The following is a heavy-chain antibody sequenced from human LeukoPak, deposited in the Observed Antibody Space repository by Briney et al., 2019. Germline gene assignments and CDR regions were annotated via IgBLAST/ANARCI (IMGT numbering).Heavy chain of an antibody. CDR2: INPNSGGT. Sequence: ASVKVSCKASGYTFTGYYMHWVRQAPGQGLEWMGWINPNSGGTNYAQKFQGWVTMTGDTSISTAYMEPSRLRSDDTAVYYCARAGGSGWYIDYWGQGTLVTVSS. V-gene: IGHV1-2*04. D-gene: IGHD6-19*01. J-gene: IGHJ4*02. CDR1: GYTFTGYY. CDR3: ARAGGSGWYIDY.